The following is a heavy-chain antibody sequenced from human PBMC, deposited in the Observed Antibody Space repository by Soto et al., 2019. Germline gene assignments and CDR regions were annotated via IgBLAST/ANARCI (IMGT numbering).Heavy chain of an antibody. D-gene: IGHD1-20*01. Sequence: QVQLQQWGAGLLKPSETLSLTCAVYGGSFSGYYWSWIRQPPGKGLEWIGEINHSGSTNYNPSLKSRVTISVDTSKNQFSLKLSSVTAADTAVYYCASRGRYEGFDYWGQGTLVTVSS. V-gene: IGHV4-34*01. CDR1: GGSFSGYY. J-gene: IGHJ4*02. CDR3: ASRGRYEGFDY. CDR2: INHSGST.